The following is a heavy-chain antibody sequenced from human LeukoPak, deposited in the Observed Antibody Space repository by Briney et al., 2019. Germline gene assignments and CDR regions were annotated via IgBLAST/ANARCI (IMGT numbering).Heavy chain of an antibody. Sequence: GASVKVSCTAAGYTFSDYDVNWVRQAPGQGLEWMGWMNPTSGDTGYAQKFQGRVTMTRSTSRNTAYMELSRLRSEDTAVYFCARVVMKAFYYYYMDVWGKGTTIIISS. CDR3: ARVVMKAFYYYYMDV. D-gene: IGHD2-21*01. J-gene: IGHJ6*03. CDR2: MNPTSGDT. CDR1: GYTFSDYD. V-gene: IGHV1-8*01.